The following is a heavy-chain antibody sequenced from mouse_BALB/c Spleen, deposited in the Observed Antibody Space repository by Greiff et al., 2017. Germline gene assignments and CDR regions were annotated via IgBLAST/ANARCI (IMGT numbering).Heavy chain of an antibody. CDR3: TRGGITTATWCAY. J-gene: IGHJ3*01. CDR1: GYTFTSYW. D-gene: IGHD1-2*01. V-gene: IGHV1S126*01. Sequence: QVQLQQSDAELVKPGASVKISCKASGYTFTSYWINWVKQRPGQGLEWIGNIYPSDSYTNYNQKFKDKATLTVDKSSSTAYMQLSSPTSEDSAVYYCTRGGITTATWCAYWGQGTLVTVSA. CDR2: IYPSDSYT.